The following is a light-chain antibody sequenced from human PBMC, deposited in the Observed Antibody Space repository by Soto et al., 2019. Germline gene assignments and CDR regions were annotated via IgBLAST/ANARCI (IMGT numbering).Light chain of an antibody. CDR2: KAS. CDR1: QNINRW. J-gene: IGKJ4*01. V-gene: IGKV1-5*03. Sequence: DIQMTQSPSTLSASVGDRVTITCRARQNINRWLAWYQQRPGKAPNLLIHKASTLEVGVPSRFSGSASGTEFTPTISSLQPDDFSVYFCLQYNVYPLSFGGGTKVEIK. CDR3: LQYNVYPLS.